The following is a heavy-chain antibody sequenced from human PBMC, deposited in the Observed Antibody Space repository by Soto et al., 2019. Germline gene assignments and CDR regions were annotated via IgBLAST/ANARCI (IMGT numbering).Heavy chain of an antibody. CDR1: GYTFTGHY. J-gene: IGHJ4*02. D-gene: IGHD1-26*01. Sequence: ASVKVSCKASGYTFTGHYIHWVRQAPEQGPEWMGEIGPESGATRYAQRFQGRVTMTRDMSVTTVYMELNNLSPDDTAVYYCGRGRSGQIVVFYWGQGTPVTVSS. V-gene: IGHV1-2*02. CDR3: GRGRSGQIVVFY. CDR2: IGPESGAT.